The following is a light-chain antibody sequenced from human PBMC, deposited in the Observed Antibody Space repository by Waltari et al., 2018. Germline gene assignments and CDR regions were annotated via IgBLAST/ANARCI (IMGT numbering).Light chain of an antibody. J-gene: IGKJ2*01. CDR2: DAP. CDR1: RDITTS. CDR3: QHYHNLPYT. V-gene: IGKV1-33*01. Sequence: DIQMTQAPSSVSAAVGDRVTITCQATRDITTSVSWVQQRPGKAPQLLIYDAPTLQPGFPTRFIGSGSVKTFSSTISRLQPEDSSTYYCQHYHNLPYTFGRGTKLQIK.